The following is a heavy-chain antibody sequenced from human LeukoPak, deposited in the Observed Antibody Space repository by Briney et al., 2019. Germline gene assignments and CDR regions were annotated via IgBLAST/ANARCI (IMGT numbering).Heavy chain of an antibody. V-gene: IGHV4-59*01. CDR1: GGSITSY. Sequence: SETLSLTCTVSGGSITSYWSWIRPPPGKGLERIGFIYYSGSTNYNPSLKSRVTISVDTSKNQFSLKLNSVTAADTAVYYCARGTVTTYRYFDLWGRGTLVTVSS. CDR3: ARGTVTTYRYFDL. CDR2: IYYSGST. J-gene: IGHJ2*01. D-gene: IGHD4-17*01.